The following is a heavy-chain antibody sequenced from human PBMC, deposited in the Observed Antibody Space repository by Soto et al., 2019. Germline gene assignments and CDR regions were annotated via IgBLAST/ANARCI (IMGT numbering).Heavy chain of an antibody. CDR2: ISASNGNR. V-gene: IGHV1-18*04. Sequence: QVQLVQSGAEVKKPGASVKVSCKASGYDFSSYGISWVRQAPGQGLEWMGWISASNGNRDYAQQFQGRVTMTSDTSRTTAYIELRSLRSDDTAVYYCVSDPQRNDYWGQGTLVNVSS. CDR1: GYDFSSYG. J-gene: IGHJ4*02. CDR3: VSDPQRNDY. D-gene: IGHD2-2*01.